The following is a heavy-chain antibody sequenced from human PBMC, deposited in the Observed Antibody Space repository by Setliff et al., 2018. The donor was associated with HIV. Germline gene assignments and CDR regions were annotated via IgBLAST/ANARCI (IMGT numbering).Heavy chain of an antibody. CDR1: GNSLTESS. CDR3: AIGIGFCSGGSCWGI. CDR2: FDPEDGET. V-gene: IGHV1-24*01. J-gene: IGHJ3*02. Sequence: GASVKVSCKVSGNSLTESSMHWVRQAPGKGLEWMGGFDPEDGETIYAQKFQGRVTMTEDTSTDTGYMELSSLRSEDTALHYCAIGIGFCSGGSCWGIWGQGTMVTVSS. D-gene: IGHD2-15*01.